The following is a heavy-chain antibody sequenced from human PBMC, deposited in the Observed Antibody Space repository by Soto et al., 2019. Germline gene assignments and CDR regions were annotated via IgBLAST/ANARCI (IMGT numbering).Heavy chain of an antibody. Sequence: SETLSLTCVVSGGSISSSNWWSWVRQPSGRGLEWIGEIHHSGSTNYNPSLKSRVTISVDKSKNQFSLKLSSVTAADTAVYHCATLGTTESALDSWGPGTLVP. D-gene: IGHD1-7*01. CDR3: ATLGTTESALDS. J-gene: IGHJ4*02. CDR1: GGSISSSNW. V-gene: IGHV4-4*02. CDR2: IHHSGST.